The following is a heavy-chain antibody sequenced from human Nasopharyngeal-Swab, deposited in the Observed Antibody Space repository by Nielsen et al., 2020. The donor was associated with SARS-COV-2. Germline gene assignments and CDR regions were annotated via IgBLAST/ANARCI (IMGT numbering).Heavy chain of an antibody. CDR3: MREARPDDFWSDYYDYFYYGMDV. CDR2: LYYSGNT. V-gene: IGHV4-39*07. CDR1: DGSISIRSYY. J-gene: IGHJ6*01. Sequence: SETPSLTCTVSDGSISIRSYYWGWIRQAPGMGQEWIGSLYYSGNTHYKPSLKSRVTISVDTSKNQFSLKVRSVTAADTAVYYCMREARPDDFWSDYYDYFYYGMDVWGQGTTVTVSS. D-gene: IGHD3-3*01.